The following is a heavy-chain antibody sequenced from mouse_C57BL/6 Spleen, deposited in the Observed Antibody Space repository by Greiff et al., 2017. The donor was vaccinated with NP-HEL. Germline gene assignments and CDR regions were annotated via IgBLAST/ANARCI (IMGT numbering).Heavy chain of an antibody. CDR2: ISSGGSYT. CDR3: ARSDDFDY. Sequence: EVKLMESGGDLVKPGGSLKLSCAASGFTFSSYGMSWVRQTPDKRLEWVATISSGGSYTYYPDSVKGRFTISRDNAKNTLYLQMSSLKSEDTAMYYCARSDDFDYWGQGTTLTVSS. J-gene: IGHJ2*01. V-gene: IGHV5-6*01. CDR1: GFTFSSYG.